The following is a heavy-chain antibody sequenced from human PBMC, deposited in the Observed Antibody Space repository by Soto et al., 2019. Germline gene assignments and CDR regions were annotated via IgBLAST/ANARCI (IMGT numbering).Heavy chain of an antibody. D-gene: IGHD2-2*01. CDR3: ARRKRVNPAAGGYSYYALEV. V-gene: IGHV4-30-4*01. J-gene: IGHJ6*01. Sequence: PSETLSLTCTFSVGSISDNFWTCIRHSPAKYLEWIGNIHYSGSTYYNPSLKSRVTISLDTSKHQFSLRLSSVTAADTALYYCARRKRVNPAAGGYSYYALEVWGPGTTVTVSS. CDR2: IHYSGST. CDR1: VGSISDNF.